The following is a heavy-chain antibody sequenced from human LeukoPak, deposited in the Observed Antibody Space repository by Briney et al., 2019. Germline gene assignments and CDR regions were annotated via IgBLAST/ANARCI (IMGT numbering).Heavy chain of an antibody. Sequence: SETLSLTCTVSGGSISSSSYYWGWIRQPPGKGLEWIGYIYYSGSTYYNPSLKSRVTISVDTSKNQFSLKLSSVTAADTAVYYCARANYDILTGYYTDAFDIWGQGTMVTVSS. CDR1: GGSISSSSYY. CDR2: IYYSGST. J-gene: IGHJ3*02. D-gene: IGHD3-9*01. V-gene: IGHV4-31*03. CDR3: ARANYDILTGYYTDAFDI.